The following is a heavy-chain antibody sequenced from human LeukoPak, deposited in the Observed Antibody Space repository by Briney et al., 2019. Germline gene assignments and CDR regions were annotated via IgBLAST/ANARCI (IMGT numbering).Heavy chain of an antibody. CDR3: VKEGPRVHFDY. CDR1: GFTFSSYG. CDR2: IWYDGSNK. Sequence: GGSLRLSCAASGFTFSSYGMHWVRQAPGKGLEWVAVIWYDGSNKYYADSVKGRFTISRDNSKNTLYLQMNSLKADDTAVYYCVKEGPRVHFDYWGQGTLVTVSS. V-gene: IGHV3-33*06. J-gene: IGHJ4*02.